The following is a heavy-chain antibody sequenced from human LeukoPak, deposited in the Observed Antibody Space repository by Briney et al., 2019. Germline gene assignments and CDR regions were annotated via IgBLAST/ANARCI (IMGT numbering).Heavy chain of an antibody. D-gene: IGHD3-10*01. J-gene: IGHJ4*02. CDR1: GGSISSSSYY. V-gene: IGHV4-39*01. CDR3: ARGHYGLEY. Sequence: SETLSLTCTVSGGSISSSSYYWGWIRQPPGKGLEWIGSIYYSGSTYYNPSLKSRVTISVDTSKNQFSLKLSSVTAADTAVYYCARGHYGLEYWGQGTLVTVSS. CDR2: IYYSGST.